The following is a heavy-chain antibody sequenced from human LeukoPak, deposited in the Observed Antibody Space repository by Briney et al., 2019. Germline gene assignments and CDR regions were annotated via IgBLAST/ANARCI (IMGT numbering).Heavy chain of an antibody. CDR1: GYTFTSYA. Sequence: GASVKVSCKPSGYTFTSYALSWVRQAPGQGLEWMGWISAYNGNTNYAQKLQGRVTMTTDTSTSTAYMELRSLRSDDTAVYYCASVPAAYYYYGMDVWGQGTTVTVSS. CDR3: ASVPAAYYYYGMDV. V-gene: IGHV1-18*01. CDR2: ISAYNGNT. J-gene: IGHJ6*02. D-gene: IGHD2-2*01.